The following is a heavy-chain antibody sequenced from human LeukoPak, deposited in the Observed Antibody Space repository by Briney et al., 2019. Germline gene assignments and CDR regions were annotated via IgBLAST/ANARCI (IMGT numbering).Heavy chain of an antibody. V-gene: IGHV3-13*01. CDR3: AREIAVAGTWYFDL. D-gene: IGHD6-19*01. J-gene: IGHJ2*01. CDR1: GFTYSSYD. Sequence: GGSLRLSCAASGFTYSSYDMHWVRQATGKGLEWVSGISTAGETNYPGSVKGRFTISRENAKNSVYLQMNSLRAGDTAVYCAREIAVAGTWYFDLWGRGTLVTVSS. CDR2: ISTAGET.